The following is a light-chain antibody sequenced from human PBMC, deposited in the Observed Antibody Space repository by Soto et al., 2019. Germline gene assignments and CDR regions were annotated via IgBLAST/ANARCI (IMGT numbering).Light chain of an antibody. CDR1: QSVSSN. J-gene: IGKJ1*01. Sequence: EIVMTQSPATLSVSPGERATLSCRASQSVSSNLAWYQQKPGQAPRLLIYGASTRVTGIPARFSGSGSGTEFTLTISSLQSEDFAVYYCQQYNNWPQTFGQGTKVAIK. CDR3: QQYNNWPQT. V-gene: IGKV3-15*01. CDR2: GAS.